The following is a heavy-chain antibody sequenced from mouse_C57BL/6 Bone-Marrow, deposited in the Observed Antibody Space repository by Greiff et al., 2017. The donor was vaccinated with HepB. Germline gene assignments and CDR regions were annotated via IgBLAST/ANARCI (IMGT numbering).Heavy chain of an antibody. CDR2: IYPGSGST. D-gene: IGHD1-1*01. Sequence: QVQLQQPGAELVKPGASVKMSCKASGYTFTSYWIPWVKQRPGQGLEWIGDIYPGSGSTNYNEKFKSKATLTVDTSSSTAYMQLSSLTSEDSAVYYCARRGYYGSSYPLYDYWGQGTTLTVSS. V-gene: IGHV1-55*01. CDR3: ARRGYYGSSYPLYDY. J-gene: IGHJ2*01. CDR1: GYTFTSYW.